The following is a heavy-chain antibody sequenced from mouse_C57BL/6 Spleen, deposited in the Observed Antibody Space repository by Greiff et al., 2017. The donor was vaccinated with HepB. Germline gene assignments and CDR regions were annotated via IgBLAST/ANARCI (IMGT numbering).Heavy chain of an antibody. D-gene: IGHD1-1*01. Sequence: VQLQQPGAELVKPGASVKLSCKASGYTFTSYWMHWVKQRPGQGLEWIGMIHPNSGSTNYNEKFKSKATLTVDKSSSTAYMQLSSLTSEDSAVYYCARSDYYGSPFAYWGQGTLVTVSA. CDR3: ARSDYYGSPFAY. V-gene: IGHV1-64*01. CDR2: IHPNSGST. J-gene: IGHJ3*01. CDR1: GYTFTSYW.